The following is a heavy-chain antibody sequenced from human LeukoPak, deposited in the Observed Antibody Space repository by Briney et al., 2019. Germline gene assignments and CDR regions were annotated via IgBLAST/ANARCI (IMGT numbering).Heavy chain of an antibody. V-gene: IGHV4-59*01. CDR2: IYYSGST. J-gene: IGHJ4*02. D-gene: IGHD6-13*01. CDR3: SREGAIAASGSLYFDY. CDR1: GGSISNYY. Sequence: SETLSLTCTVSGGSISNYYWSWIRQPPGKGLEWIGYIYYSGSTNYNPSLQSRVTISVDTSKNQFSLRLSSVTAADTAVYYCSREGAIAASGSLYFDYWGQGTLVTVSS.